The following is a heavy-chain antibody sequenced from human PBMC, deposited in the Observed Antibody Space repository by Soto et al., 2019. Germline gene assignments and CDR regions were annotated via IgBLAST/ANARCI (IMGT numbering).Heavy chain of an antibody. CDR3: ARGRYGDY. Sequence: QVHLVQSGAEVKKPGASVKVSCKGSGYAFTTYGITWVRQAPGQGLEWMGWISAHNGNTNYAQNLQGRVTVTRDTSMSTADMELRSPRSGDTAMYYCARGRYGDYWGQGALVTVSS. J-gene: IGHJ4*02. V-gene: IGHV1-18*01. CDR2: ISAHNGNT. CDR1: GYAFTTYG. D-gene: IGHD1-1*01.